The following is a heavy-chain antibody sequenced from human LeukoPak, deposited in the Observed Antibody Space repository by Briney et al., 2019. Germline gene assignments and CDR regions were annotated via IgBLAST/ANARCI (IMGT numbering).Heavy chain of an antibody. Sequence: GESLKISCQGSGYSFTTYWIGWVRRMPGKGLECMGIIYPGDSDTRYSPSFQGQVTISADKSINTAYLQWSSLKASDTAMYYCARLGTYWSNYYFEYWGQGTLVTVSS. V-gene: IGHV5-51*01. D-gene: IGHD3-10*01. CDR3: ARLGTYWSNYYFEY. CDR1: GYSFTTYW. J-gene: IGHJ4*02. CDR2: IYPGDSDT.